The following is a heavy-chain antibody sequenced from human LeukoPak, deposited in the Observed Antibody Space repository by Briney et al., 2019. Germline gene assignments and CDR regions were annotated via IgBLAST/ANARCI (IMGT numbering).Heavy chain of an antibody. V-gene: IGHV3-23*01. J-gene: IGHJ4*02. CDR1: GVNFKSYA. CDR2: IGGGGDKV. D-gene: IGHD4-11*01. Sequence: GGSLRLSCAASGVNFKSYAMTWVRQAPGKGLEWVSAIGGGGDKVFYADSVKGRFTISRDNSKQTLYLQMNSLGAADTAVYYCAKGKGMVYNNYCFDCWGQGSLVTVSS. CDR3: AKGKGMVYNNYCFDC.